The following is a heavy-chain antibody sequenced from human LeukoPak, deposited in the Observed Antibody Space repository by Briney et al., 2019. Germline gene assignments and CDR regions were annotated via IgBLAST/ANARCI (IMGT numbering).Heavy chain of an antibody. D-gene: IGHD3-3*01. J-gene: IGHJ5*02. Sequence: GASVKVSCKASGYTFTSYGISWVRQAPGQGLEWMGWISAYNGNTNYAQKLQGRVTMTTDTSTSTAYMELSSLRSEDTAVYYCARVLGWSPIFGAIGGWFDPWGQGTLVTVSS. V-gene: IGHV1-18*01. CDR3: ARVLGWSPIFGAIGGWFDP. CDR1: GYTFTSYG. CDR2: ISAYNGNT.